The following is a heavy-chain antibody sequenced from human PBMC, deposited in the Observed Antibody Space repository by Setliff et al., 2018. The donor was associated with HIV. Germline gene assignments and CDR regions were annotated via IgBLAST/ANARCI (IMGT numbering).Heavy chain of an antibody. CDR2: ISTSGNT. CDR3: ARLRAVSSTYYYYYMDV. J-gene: IGHJ6*03. CDR1: GGSISSYY. V-gene: IGHV4-4*08. D-gene: IGHD6-19*01. Sequence: PSETLSLTCTVSGGSISSYYWSWIRQSPGKGLEWIGYISTSGNTKYNHSLKSRVTMSVDTSKNQLSLRLRSVTAADTAVLYCARLRAVSSTYYYYYMDVWGKGTTVTVSS.